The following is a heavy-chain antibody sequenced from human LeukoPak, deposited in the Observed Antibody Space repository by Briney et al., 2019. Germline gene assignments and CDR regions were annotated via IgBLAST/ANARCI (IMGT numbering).Heavy chain of an antibody. CDR1: GFTFSSYG. J-gene: IGHJ4*02. V-gene: IGHV3-33*01. CDR3: ARGAPYSSGWYVNY. Sequence: GGSLRLSCAASGFTFSSYGMHWVRQAPGKGLEWVAVIWYDGSNKYYADSVEGRFTISRDNSKNTLYLQMNSLRAEDTAVYYCARGAPYSSGWYVNYWGQGTLVTVSS. D-gene: IGHD6-19*01. CDR2: IWYDGSNK.